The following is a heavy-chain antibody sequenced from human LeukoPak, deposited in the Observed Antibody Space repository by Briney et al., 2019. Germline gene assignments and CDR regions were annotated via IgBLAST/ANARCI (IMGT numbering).Heavy chain of an antibody. J-gene: IGHJ4*02. CDR2: ISGSGGST. Sequence: GGSLRLSCAASGITFRNFAMSWVRQAPGKGLEWVSAISGSGGSTYYADSVKGRFTISRDNSKSTLYLQMNSLTAEDTALYYCAKWSTLIDWGQGTLVTVSS. CDR3: AKWSTLID. V-gene: IGHV3-23*01. D-gene: IGHD5/OR15-5a*01. CDR1: GITFRNFA.